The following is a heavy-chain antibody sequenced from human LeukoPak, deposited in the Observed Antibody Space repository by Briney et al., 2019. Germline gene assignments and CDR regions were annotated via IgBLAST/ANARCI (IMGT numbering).Heavy chain of an antibody. Sequence: GGSLRLSCAGSGFTFSGFAMHWVRQAPGKGLEWVAIIRYDGSDKYYADSVKGRFTISRDNSKNTLYLQMNSLRAEDTAMYYCARRAMPATRAVQNYFDPWGQGTLVTVSS. J-gene: IGHJ5*02. CDR2: IRYDGSDK. D-gene: IGHD2-15*01. V-gene: IGHV3-30*02. CDR1: GFTFSGFA. CDR3: ARRAMPATRAVQNYFDP.